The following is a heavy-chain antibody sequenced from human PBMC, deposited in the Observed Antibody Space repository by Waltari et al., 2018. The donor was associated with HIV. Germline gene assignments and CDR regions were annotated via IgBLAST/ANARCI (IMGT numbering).Heavy chain of an antibody. V-gene: IGHV4-34*02. J-gene: IGHJ6*02. CDR3: ARGEGILLGDTSFFRIQETSSYYFGLDV. CDR1: GGRFNDYY. CDR2: VSHVGDG. D-gene: IGHD2-21*02. Sequence: QVRLEQWGGGLLRPAETLSLSCAGYGGRFNDYYWTWIRQYPGQGLKWGGGVSHVGDGAYAPSLRCRVTISIVSSKSQVSLTLKSVTAADTGVYFCARGEGILLGDTSFFRIQETSSYYFGLDVWGPGTAVVVS.